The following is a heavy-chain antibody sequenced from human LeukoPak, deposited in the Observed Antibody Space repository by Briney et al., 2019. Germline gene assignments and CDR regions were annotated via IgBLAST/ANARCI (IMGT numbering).Heavy chain of an antibody. Sequence: SETLSLTCTVSGGSISSYYWSWIRQPPGKGLEWIGYIYHSGSTYYNPSLKSRVTISVDRSKNQFSLKLSSVTAADTAVYYCARRPWTSSWYFDYWGQGKLVTVSS. CDR3: ARRPWTSSWYFDY. V-gene: IGHV4-59*04. D-gene: IGHD6-13*01. CDR2: IYHSGST. J-gene: IGHJ4*02. CDR1: GGSISSYY.